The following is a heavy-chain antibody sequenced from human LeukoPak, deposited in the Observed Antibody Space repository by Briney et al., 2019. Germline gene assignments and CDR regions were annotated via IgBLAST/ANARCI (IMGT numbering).Heavy chain of an antibody. D-gene: IGHD3-9*01. J-gene: IGHJ4*02. CDR1: GLTFSSYW. CDR3: AKDSYDILTGYYHY. Sequence: SGGSLRLSCAASGLTFSSYWMSWVRQAPGKGLEWVANIKQDGSDKYYVDSVKGRFTISRDNAKNSLYLQMNSLRAEDTAVYYCAKDSYDILTGYYHYWGQGTLVTVSS. CDR2: IKQDGSDK. V-gene: IGHV3-7*01.